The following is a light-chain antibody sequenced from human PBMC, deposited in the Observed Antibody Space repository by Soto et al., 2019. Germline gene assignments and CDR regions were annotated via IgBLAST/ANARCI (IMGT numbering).Light chain of an antibody. Sequence: QSALTQPASVSGSPGQSITISCTGTSSDVGGYNYVSWYQQHPGKAPKLMIYDVSNRPSGVSNRFSGYKSGDTASLTISGLQAEDEADYYCSSYSSISAYVFGIGTKLTVL. V-gene: IGLV2-14*01. CDR3: SSYSSISAYV. CDR1: SSDVGGYNY. CDR2: DVS. J-gene: IGLJ1*01.